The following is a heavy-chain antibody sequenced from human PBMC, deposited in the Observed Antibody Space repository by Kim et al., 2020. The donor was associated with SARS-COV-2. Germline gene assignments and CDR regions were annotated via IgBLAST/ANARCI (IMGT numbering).Heavy chain of an antibody. J-gene: IGHJ4*02. CDR3: AREGVQLWSEYYFDY. CDR1: GFTFSSYG. CDR2: IWYDGSNK. D-gene: IGHD5-18*01. Sequence: GGSLRLSCAASGFTFSSYGMHWVRQAPGKGLEWVAVIWYDGSNKYYADSVKGRFTISRDNSKNTLYLQMNSLRAEDTAVYYCAREGVQLWSEYYFDYWGQGTLVTVSS. V-gene: IGHV3-33*01.